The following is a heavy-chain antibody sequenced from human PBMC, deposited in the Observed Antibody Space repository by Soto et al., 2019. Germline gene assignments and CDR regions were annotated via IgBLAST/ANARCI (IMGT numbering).Heavy chain of an antibody. Sequence: SETLSLTCAVYGGSFSGYYWSWIRQPPGKGLEWIGEINHSGSTNYNPSLKSRVTISVDTSKNQFSLKLSSVTAADTAVYYCARLVGGWPGDWFDPWGQGTLVTVSS. V-gene: IGHV4-34*01. CDR3: ARLVGGWPGDWFDP. J-gene: IGHJ5*02. CDR1: GGSFSGYY. CDR2: INHSGST. D-gene: IGHD6-19*01.